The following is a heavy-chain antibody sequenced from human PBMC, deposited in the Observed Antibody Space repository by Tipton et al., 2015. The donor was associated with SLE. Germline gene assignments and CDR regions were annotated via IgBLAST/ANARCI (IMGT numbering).Heavy chain of an antibody. D-gene: IGHD6-19*01. J-gene: IGHJ2*01. CDR1: GFTFSSYA. CDR3: AKDRSTVAGNPLWFFDL. V-gene: IGHV3-23*01. Sequence: GSLRLSCAASGFTFSSYAMSWVRQAPGKGLEWVSGIGGSGDNTYYADSVKGRFTISRDNSKNTLYLQMNSLRAEDTAVYYCAKDRSTVAGNPLWFFDLWGRGTLVTVSS. CDR2: IGGSGDNT.